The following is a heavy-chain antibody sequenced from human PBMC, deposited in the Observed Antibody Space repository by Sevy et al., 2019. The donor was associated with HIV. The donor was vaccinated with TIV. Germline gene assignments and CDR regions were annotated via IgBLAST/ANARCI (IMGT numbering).Heavy chain of an antibody. CDR2: ISYDGSNK. J-gene: IGHJ4*02. CDR1: GFTFSSYG. V-gene: IGHV3-30*18. D-gene: IGHD2-15*01. CDR3: AKNQVYCSGGSCYSADDFFDY. Sequence: GGSLRLSCAASGFTFSSYGMHWVRQAPGKGLEWVAVISYDGSNKYYADSVNGRFTISRDNSKNTLYLQMNSLRAEDTAVYYCAKNQVYCSGGSCYSADDFFDYWGQGTLVTVSS.